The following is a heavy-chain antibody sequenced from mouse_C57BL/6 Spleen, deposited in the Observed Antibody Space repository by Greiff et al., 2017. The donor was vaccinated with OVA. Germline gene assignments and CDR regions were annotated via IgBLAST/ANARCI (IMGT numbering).Heavy chain of an antibody. V-gene: IGHV1-26*01. CDR3: ARTVVATSFDY. CDR1: GYTFTDYY. Sequence: VQLQQSGPELVKPGASVKISCKASGYTFTDYYMNWVKQSHGKSLEWIGDINPNNGGTSYNQKFKGKATLTVDKSSSTAYMELRSLTSEDSAVYYCARTVVATSFDYWGQGTTLTVSS. CDR2: INPNNGGT. J-gene: IGHJ2*01. D-gene: IGHD1-1*01.